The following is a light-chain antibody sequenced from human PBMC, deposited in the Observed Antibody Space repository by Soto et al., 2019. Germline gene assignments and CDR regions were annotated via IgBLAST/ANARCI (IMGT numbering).Light chain of an antibody. CDR3: QQRSNWPVT. J-gene: IGKJ1*01. Sequence: EIVLTQSPATLSLSPGEGASLYCRASQSVSSYLAWYQQKPGQAPRLLIYDASNRATGIPARFSGSGSGTDFTLIISSLEPEDFAVYYCQQRSNWPVTFGLGTKVEV. CDR2: DAS. V-gene: IGKV3-11*01. CDR1: QSVSSY.